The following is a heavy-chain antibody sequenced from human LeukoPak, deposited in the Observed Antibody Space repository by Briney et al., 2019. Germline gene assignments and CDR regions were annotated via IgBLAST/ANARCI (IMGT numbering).Heavy chain of an antibody. D-gene: IGHD3-10*01. CDR2: ISYDGTNK. CDR3: AKDGYYGSGTFPDY. V-gene: IGHV3-30*18. Sequence: GGSLRLSCAASGFTLRSYGMNWVRQAPGKGLEWVAVISYDGTNKFYVDSLRGRFTISRDNSKNTLYLQMDSLRAEDTAVYYCAKDGYYGSGTFPDYWGQGTLVTVSS. CDR1: GFTLRSYG. J-gene: IGHJ4*02.